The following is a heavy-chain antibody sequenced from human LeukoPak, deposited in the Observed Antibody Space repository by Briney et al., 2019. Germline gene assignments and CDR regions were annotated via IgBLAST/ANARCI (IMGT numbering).Heavy chain of an antibody. CDR2: IYYSGST. J-gene: IGHJ6*03. CDR1: GGSISSSSYY. Sequence: PSETLSLTCTVSGGSISSSSYYWGWIRQPPGKGLEWIGYIYYSGSTNYNPSLKSRVTISVDTSKNLFSLKLSAVTAADTAVYYCARAVNYYYYMDVWGKGTTVTISS. D-gene: IGHD3-22*01. V-gene: IGHV4-61*05. CDR3: ARAVNYYYYMDV.